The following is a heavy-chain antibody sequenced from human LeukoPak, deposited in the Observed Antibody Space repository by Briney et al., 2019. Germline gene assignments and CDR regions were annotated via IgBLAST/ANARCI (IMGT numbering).Heavy chain of an antibody. J-gene: IGHJ6*02. CDR1: GFIFSNAW. CDR2: IKSKTDGGTT. CDR3: TTGTVVLTALKYYYGMDV. D-gene: IGHD2-2*01. V-gene: IGHV3-15*01. Sequence: GGSLRLSCAASGFIFSNAWMSSVRQAPGQGLEWVGRIKSKTDGGTTDYAAPVRGRLTISRDDSKNTLFLQMTSLNTEDTALYYCTTGTVVLTALKYYYGMDVWGQGTTVTVSS.